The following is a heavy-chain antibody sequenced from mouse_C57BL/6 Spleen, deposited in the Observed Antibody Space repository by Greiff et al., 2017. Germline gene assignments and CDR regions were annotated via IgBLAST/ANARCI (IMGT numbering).Heavy chain of an antibody. CDR3: ARSGGLITTVVAKEYFDY. CDR2: IYPGSGNT. D-gene: IGHD1-1*01. Sequence: QVQLQQSGPELVKPGASVKISCKASGYTFTDYYINWVKQRPGQGLEWIGWIYPGSGNTKYNEKFKGKATLTVDTSSSTAYMQLSSLTSEDSAVYFCARSGGLITTVVAKEYFDYWGQGTTLTVSS. V-gene: IGHV1-84*01. CDR1: GYTFTDYY. J-gene: IGHJ2*01.